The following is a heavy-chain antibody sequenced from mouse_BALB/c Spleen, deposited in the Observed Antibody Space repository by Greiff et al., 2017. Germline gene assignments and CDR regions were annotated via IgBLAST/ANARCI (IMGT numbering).Heavy chain of an antibody. Sequence: QGQLQQSGAELAKPGASVKMSCKASGYTFTSYWMHWVKQRPGQGLEWIGYINPSTGYTEYNQKFKDKATLTADKSSSTAYMQLSSLTSEDSAVYYCAPYGNFMDYWGQGTSVTVSS. J-gene: IGHJ4*01. V-gene: IGHV1-7*01. CDR1: GYTFTSYW. CDR2: INPSTGYT. D-gene: IGHD2-1*01. CDR3: APYGNFMDY.